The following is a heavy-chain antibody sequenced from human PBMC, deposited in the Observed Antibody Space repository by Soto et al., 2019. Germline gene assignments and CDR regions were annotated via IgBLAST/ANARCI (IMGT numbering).Heavy chain of an antibody. CDR2: IYTSGST. D-gene: IGHD3-22*01. Sequence: SETLSLTCTVSGCSISSYYWSWIRQPAGKGLEWIGRIYTSGSTNYNPSLKSRVTMSVDTSKNQFSLKLSSVTAADTAVYYCARDRGAYYYDSSGYGWFDPWGQGTLVTVSS. J-gene: IGHJ5*02. CDR1: GCSISSYY. V-gene: IGHV4-4*07. CDR3: ARDRGAYYYDSSGYGWFDP.